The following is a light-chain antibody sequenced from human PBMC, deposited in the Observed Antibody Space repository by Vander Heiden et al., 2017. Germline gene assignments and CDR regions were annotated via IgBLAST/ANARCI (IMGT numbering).Light chain of an antibody. Sequence: DIVMTQSPLSLPVTPGAPASISCRSSQSLLHSNGYNYLDWYLQKPGQSPHLLFYLGSNRASGVPDRFSGSGSGTDFTLKISRVEAEDVGVYYFMQALQTPLTFGGGTKVEIK. CDR2: LGS. CDR1: QSLLHSNGYNY. V-gene: IGKV2-28*01. CDR3: MQALQTPLT. J-gene: IGKJ4*01.